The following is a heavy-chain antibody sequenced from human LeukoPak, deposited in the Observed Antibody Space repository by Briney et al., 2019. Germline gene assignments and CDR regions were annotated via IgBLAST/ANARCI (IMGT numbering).Heavy chain of an antibody. CDR3: ARTNTYYDFWSGYSRNNWFDP. Sequence: SGTLSLTCTVSGGSISSYYWSWIRQPPGKGLEWIGYIYYSGSTNYNPSLKSRVTISVDTSKNQFSLKLSSVTAADTAVYYYARTNTYYDFWSGYSRNNWFDPWGQGTLVTVSS. D-gene: IGHD3-3*01. V-gene: IGHV4-59*01. J-gene: IGHJ5*02. CDR2: IYYSGST. CDR1: GGSISSYY.